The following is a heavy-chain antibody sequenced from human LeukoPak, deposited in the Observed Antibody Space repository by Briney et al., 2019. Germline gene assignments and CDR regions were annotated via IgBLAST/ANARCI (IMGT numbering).Heavy chain of an antibody. D-gene: IGHD1-26*01. V-gene: IGHV4-38-2*02. J-gene: IGHJ6*03. Sequence: SETLSLTCIVSGFSISTGYYWGWIRQPPGKGLEWIASMSHSGSTYFNPSLKSRVTMSIDTSKNQLSLKLISVTAADTAVYYCARDDGATNYYHYYMDVWGKGTTVTVSS. CDR1: GFSISTGYY. CDR3: ARDDGATNYYHYYMDV. CDR2: MSHSGST.